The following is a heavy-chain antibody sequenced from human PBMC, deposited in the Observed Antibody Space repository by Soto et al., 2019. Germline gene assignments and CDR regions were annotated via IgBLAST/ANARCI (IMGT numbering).Heavy chain of an antibody. V-gene: IGHV4-4*02. CDR1: SASIISSNW. Sequence: SETRSLTCAVSSASIISSNWWSWVRQPPGKGLEWIGEIYHSGSTNYNPSLKSRVTISVDKSKNQFSLKLSSVTAADTAVYYCASFHTQYDILTGYYSFGYWGQGTLVTVS. J-gene: IGHJ4*02. CDR3: ASFHTQYDILTGYYSFGY. D-gene: IGHD3-9*01. CDR2: IYHSGST.